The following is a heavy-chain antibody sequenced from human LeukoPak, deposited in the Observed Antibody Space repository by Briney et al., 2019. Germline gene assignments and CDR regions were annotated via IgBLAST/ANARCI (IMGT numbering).Heavy chain of an antibody. J-gene: IGHJ6*02. CDR3: ARAWTETIYYYYGMDV. CDR1: GGTFSSYA. V-gene: IGHV1-69*06. CDR2: IIPIFGTA. D-gene: IGHD3/OR15-3a*01. Sequence: SVKVSCKASGGTFSSYAISWVRQAPGQGLEWMGGIIPIFGTANYAQKFQGRVTITADKSTSTAYMELSSLRSEDTAVYYCARAWTETIYYYYGMDVWGQGTTVTVSS.